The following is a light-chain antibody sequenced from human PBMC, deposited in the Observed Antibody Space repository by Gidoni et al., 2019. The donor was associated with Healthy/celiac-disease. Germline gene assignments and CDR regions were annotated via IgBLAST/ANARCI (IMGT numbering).Light chain of an antibody. CDR2: GAS. J-gene: IGKJ2*01. CDR1: QSVSSN. V-gene: IGKV3-15*01. CDR3: QQYNNWPYT. Sequence: EIVMTQSPATLSVSPGERATLSGRASQSVSSNLAWYQQKPGQAPRLLIYGASTRATGIPARCSGSGSVTEFTLTISSLQSEDFAVYYCQQYNNWPYTFGQGTKLEIK.